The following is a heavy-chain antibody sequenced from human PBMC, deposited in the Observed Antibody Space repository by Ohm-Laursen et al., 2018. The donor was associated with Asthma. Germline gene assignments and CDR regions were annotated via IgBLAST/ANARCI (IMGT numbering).Heavy chain of an antibody. J-gene: IGHJ6*02. CDR2: ISAYNGNT. Sequence: ASVKVSCKASGYTFTSYGISWVRQAPGQGLEWMGWISAYNGNTNYAQKLQGRVTMTTDTSTSTAYMELRSLRSDDTAVYYCARDSGIAVAGTGYYYYGMDVWGQGTTVTVSS. V-gene: IGHV1-18*04. D-gene: IGHD6-19*01. CDR1: GYTFTSYG. CDR3: ARDSGIAVAGTGYYYYGMDV.